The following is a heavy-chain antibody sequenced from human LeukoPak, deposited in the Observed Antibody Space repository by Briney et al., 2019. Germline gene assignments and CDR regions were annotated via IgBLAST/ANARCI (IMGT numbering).Heavy chain of an antibody. Sequence: PGGSLRLSCAASGFTFSDYYMNWIRQAPGKGLEWISYISSSGSGSTIYYAGSVKGRFTISRDNAKNTLYLQMNSLRADDTAVYYCARYYRLDYWGQGTLVTVSS. CDR2: ISSSGSGSTI. CDR1: GFTFSDYY. CDR3: ARYYRLDY. D-gene: IGHD3-10*01. J-gene: IGHJ4*02. V-gene: IGHV3-11*04.